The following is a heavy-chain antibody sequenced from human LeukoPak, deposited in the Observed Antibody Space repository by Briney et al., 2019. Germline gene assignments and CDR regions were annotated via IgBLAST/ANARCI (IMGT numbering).Heavy chain of an antibody. CDR3: ARGTYYYDSSGYGIDY. J-gene: IGHJ4*02. V-gene: IGHV4-59*08. Sequence: SETLSLTCTVSGGSISSYYWSWIRQPPGKGLEWIGYIYYSGSTNYNPSLKSRVTISVDTSKNQFSLKLSSVTAADTAVYYCARGTYYYDSSGYGIDYWGQGTLVTVSS. D-gene: IGHD3-22*01. CDR2: IYYSGST. CDR1: GGSISSYY.